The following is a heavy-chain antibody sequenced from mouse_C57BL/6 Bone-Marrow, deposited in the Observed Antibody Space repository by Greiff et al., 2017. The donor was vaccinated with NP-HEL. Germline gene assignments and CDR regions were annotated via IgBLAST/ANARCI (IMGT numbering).Heavy chain of an antibody. J-gene: IGHJ2*01. CDR1: GYAFSSSW. CDR2: IYPGDGDT. CDR3: ATYYDYGGCYFDY. V-gene: IGHV1-82*01. D-gene: IGHD2-4*01. Sequence: VQLQQSGPELVKPGASVKISCKASGYAFSSSWMNWVKQRPGKGLEWIGRIYPGDGDTNYNGKFKGKATLTADKSSSTAYMQLSSLTSEDSAVYFCATYYDYGGCYFDYWGQGTTLTVSS.